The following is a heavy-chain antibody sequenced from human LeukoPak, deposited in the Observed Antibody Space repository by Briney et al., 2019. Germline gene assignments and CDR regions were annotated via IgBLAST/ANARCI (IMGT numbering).Heavy chain of an antibody. V-gene: IGHV5-10-1*01. CDR1: GYSFTSNW. CDR2: IDPSDSHI. J-gene: IGHJ4*02. CDR3: ARQGRGSYRRDFDY. Sequence: GESLKISCNGSGYSFTSNWSSWVRQMPGKGREWMGRIDPSDSHINYSPSFQGHVTISVDKSISTAYLQWSSLRASDTAMYYCARQGRGSYRRDFDYWGQGTLVTVSS. D-gene: IGHD1-26*01.